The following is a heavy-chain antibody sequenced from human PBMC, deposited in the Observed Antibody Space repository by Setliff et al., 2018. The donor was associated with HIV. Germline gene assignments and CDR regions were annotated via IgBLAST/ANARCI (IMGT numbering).Heavy chain of an antibody. CDR1: GVSTISSSSSYY. CDR3: AIPASSLAPN. Sequence: PSETLSLTCIVSGVSTISSSSSYYWGWIRQPPGKGLEWIGYISHSGITYYNPSLKSRVTISADTSKNQFSLKLSSVTAADTAVYYCAIPASSLAPNWGRGTQVTVSS. CDR2: ISHSGIT. J-gene: IGHJ4*02. V-gene: IGHV4-39*07.